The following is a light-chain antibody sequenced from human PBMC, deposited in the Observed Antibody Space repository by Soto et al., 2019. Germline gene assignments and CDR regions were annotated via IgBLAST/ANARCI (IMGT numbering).Light chain of an antibody. CDR2: EAS. CDR1: QSIRSS. J-gene: IGKJ5*01. CDR3: QQRSDWPRS. V-gene: IGKV3-11*01. Sequence: IVLTQSPATLSLSPGERASLSCRASQSIRSSLAWYQQRPGQAPRLLIYEASNRVTGIPARFSASGSGTDFTLTISSLEPEDFAVYYCQQRSDWPRSFGQGTRLEI.